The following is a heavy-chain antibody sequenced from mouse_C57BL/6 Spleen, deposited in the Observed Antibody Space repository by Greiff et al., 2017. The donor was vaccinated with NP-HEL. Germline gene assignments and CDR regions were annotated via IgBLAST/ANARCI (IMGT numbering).Heavy chain of an antibody. CDR2: IYPRSGNT. J-gene: IGHJ1*03. Sequence: VQLQQSGAELARPGASVKLSCKASGYTFTSYGISWVKQRTGQGLEWIGEIYPRSGNTYYNEKFKGKATLTADKSSSTAYMELRSLTSEDSAVYFCASILGRGYFDVWGTGTTVTVSP. V-gene: IGHV1-81*01. CDR3: ASILGRGYFDV. CDR1: GYTFTSYG. D-gene: IGHD4-1*01.